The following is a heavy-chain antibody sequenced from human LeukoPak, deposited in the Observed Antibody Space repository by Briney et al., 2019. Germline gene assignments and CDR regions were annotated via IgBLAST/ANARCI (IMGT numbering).Heavy chain of an antibody. Sequence: PGRSLRLSCAASGFAFNTYAMHWVRQAPGQGLEWVALIWHDGSHKFYSNSVRGQFTISRDNSKNTVSLQMNNLRPEDTAVYYCARKIFGSGSYSDFWGQGTLVTVSS. CDR2: IWHDGSHK. D-gene: IGHD3-10*01. V-gene: IGHV3-33*01. CDR3: ARKIFGSGSYSDF. CDR1: GFAFNTYA. J-gene: IGHJ4*02.